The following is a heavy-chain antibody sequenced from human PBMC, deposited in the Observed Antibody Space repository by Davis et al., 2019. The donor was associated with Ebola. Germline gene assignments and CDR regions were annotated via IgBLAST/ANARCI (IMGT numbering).Heavy chain of an antibody. D-gene: IGHD6-13*01. CDR2: VKEEGSEQ. Sequence: GGSLRLSCAASGFISSSYWMSWVRQAPGKGLEWVANVKEEGSEQYYVDSVKGRFTISRDNAKNSLYLQMNSLRAEDTAIYYCARDRYSSSWGQGTLVTVSS. CDR3: ARDRYSSS. V-gene: IGHV3-7*01. J-gene: IGHJ4*02. CDR1: GFISSSYW.